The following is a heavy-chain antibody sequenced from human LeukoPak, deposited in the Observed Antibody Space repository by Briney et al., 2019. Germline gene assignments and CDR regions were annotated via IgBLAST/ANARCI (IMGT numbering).Heavy chain of an antibody. J-gene: IGHJ5*02. V-gene: IGHV1-69*13. Sequence: SVKVSCKASGGTFSSHAISWVRQAPGQGLEWMGGIIPIFGTANYAQKFQGRVTITADESTSTAYMELSSLRSEDTAVYYCARESACGTTNCLAPADWLDPWGQGTLVIVSS. CDR1: GGTFSSHA. CDR2: IIPIFGTA. D-gene: IGHD2-2*01. CDR3: ARESACGTTNCLAPADWLDP.